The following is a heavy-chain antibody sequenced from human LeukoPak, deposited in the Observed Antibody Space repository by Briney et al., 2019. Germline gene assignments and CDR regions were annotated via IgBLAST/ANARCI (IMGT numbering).Heavy chain of an antibody. CDR3: ARVNCSSTSCPFDY. V-gene: IGHV4-34*01. Sequence: SETLSLTCAVYGGSFSGYYWSWIRQPPGKGLEWIGEINHSGSTNYNLSLKSRVTISVDTSKNQFSLKLSSVTAADTAVYYCARVNCSSTSCPFDYWGQGTLVTVSS. CDR2: INHSGST. D-gene: IGHD2-2*01. J-gene: IGHJ4*02. CDR1: GGSFSGYY.